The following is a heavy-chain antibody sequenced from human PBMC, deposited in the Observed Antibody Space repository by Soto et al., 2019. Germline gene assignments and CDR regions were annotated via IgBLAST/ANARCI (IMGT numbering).Heavy chain of an antibody. V-gene: IGHV1-3*01. J-gene: IGHJ6*03. D-gene: IGHD6-6*01. CDR3: ALGDSSSSLTDYYYYMDV. CDR2: INAGNGST. CDR1: GFTFTSYA. Sequence: ASVKVSCKASGFTFTSYAMHWVRQAPGQRLEWMGWINAGNGSTKYSQKFQGRVTITRDTSASTAYMELSSLRSEDTAVYYCALGDSSSSLTDYYYYMDVWGKGTTVTVSS.